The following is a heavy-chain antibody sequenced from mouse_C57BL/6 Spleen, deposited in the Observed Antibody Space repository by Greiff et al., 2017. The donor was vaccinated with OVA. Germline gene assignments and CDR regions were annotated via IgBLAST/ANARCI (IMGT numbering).Heavy chain of an antibody. D-gene: IGHD2-2*01. J-gene: IGHJ3*01. CDR1: GSTFPSYW. CDR2: MDPNSGGT. Sequence: QVQLQQPGAELVKPGASLKLSCKASGSTFPSYWRHWVKRRPGRGLGWIGRMDPNSGGTRYNEKFKSKATLTVDKPSSTAYMQLSSLTSEDSAVYYCAMGYGYDVGFAYWGQGTLVTVSA. V-gene: IGHV1-72*01. CDR3: AMGYGYDVGFAY.